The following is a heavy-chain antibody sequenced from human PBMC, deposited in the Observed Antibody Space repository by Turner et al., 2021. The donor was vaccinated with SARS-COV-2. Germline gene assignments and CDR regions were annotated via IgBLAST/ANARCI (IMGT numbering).Heavy chain of an antibody. J-gene: IGHJ6*02. Sequence: QLQLQESGPGLVKPSETLSLTCTVSGASISSSRYYWGWIRQPPGKGLEWIGNIYYSGSTYYNPSLKSRVTISVDTSKNQFSLKLSSVTATDTAVYYCARRLVVQGTDDYSYYYGMDVWGQGTTVTVSS. CDR1: GASISSSRYY. V-gene: IGHV4-39*01. CDR3: ARRLVVQGTDDYSYYYGMDV. CDR2: IYYSGST. D-gene: IGHD3-22*01.